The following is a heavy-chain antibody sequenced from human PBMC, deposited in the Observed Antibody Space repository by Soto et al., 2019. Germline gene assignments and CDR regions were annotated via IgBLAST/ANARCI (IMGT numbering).Heavy chain of an antibody. Sequence: QVQLVQSGAEVKRPGSSMKVSCESSGDTFNSYLISWVRQAPGQGLEWMGGIIPIIRVTHYAQRFQGRVTISALRSTGTAYMELTNLGFEDTALYYCARESLGAKGADHWGQGTLVTVSS. J-gene: IGHJ4*02. V-gene: IGHV1-69*17. CDR1: GDTFNSYL. D-gene: IGHD7-27*01. CDR3: ARESLGAKGADH. CDR2: IIPIIRVT.